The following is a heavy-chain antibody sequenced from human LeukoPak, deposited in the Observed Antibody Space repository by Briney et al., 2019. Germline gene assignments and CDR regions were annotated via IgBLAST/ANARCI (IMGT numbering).Heavy chain of an antibody. Sequence: PGGSLRLSCVVSGFTFSERYMDWVRQSPGKGLEWVANIKQDGSEKYYVDSVKGRFTISRDNAKKSLYLQMNSLRAEDTAVYYCARDYGAADYWGQGTLDTVSS. CDR1: GFTFSERY. CDR3: ARDYGAADY. J-gene: IGHJ4*02. CDR2: IKQDGSEK. V-gene: IGHV3-7*01. D-gene: IGHD4-17*01.